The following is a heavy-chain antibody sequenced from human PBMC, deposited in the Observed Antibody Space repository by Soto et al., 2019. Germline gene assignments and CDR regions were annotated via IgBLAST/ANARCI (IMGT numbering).Heavy chain of an antibody. CDR2: IKTDGSDK. J-gene: IGHJ4*02. V-gene: IGHV3-7*04. D-gene: IGHD6-19*01. CDR3: VRGGWSVDY. Sequence: VQLVESGGGLVQPGGSLRLSCAAAGFTFSSYWMRWARQAPGKGLEWMANIKTDGSDKKYVDSVKGRFTIARDNAKNSLYLDMNSLTVEDTAVYYCVRGGWSVDYWGQGTLVTVSS. CDR1: GFTFSSYW.